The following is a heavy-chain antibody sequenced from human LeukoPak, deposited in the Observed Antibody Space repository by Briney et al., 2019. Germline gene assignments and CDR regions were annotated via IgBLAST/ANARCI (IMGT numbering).Heavy chain of an antibody. CDR1: GFTFSSYS. CDR3: ARDQAMIVVYDAFDI. J-gene: IGHJ3*02. D-gene: IGHD3-22*01. CDR2: ISSSSSYI. V-gene: IGHV3-21*01. Sequence: GGSLRLSCAASGFTFSSYSMNWVRQAPGKGLEWVSSISSSSSYIYYADSVKGRFTISRDNAKNSLYLQMNSLRAEATAVYYCARDQAMIVVYDAFDIWGQGTMVTVSS.